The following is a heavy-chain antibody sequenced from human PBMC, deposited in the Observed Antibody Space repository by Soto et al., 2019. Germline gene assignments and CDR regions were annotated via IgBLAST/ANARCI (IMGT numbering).Heavy chain of an antibody. D-gene: IGHD6-19*01. J-gene: IGHJ4*02. CDR1: GYTFTSYG. CDR2: ISAYNGNT. Sequence: VASVKVSCKASGYTFTSYGISWVRQAPGQGLEWMGWISAYNGNTNYAQKLQGRVTMTTDTSTSTAYMELRSLRSDDTAVYYCARGNPVAGRGVFDYWGQGTLVTVSS. CDR3: ARGNPVAGRGVFDY. V-gene: IGHV1-18*01.